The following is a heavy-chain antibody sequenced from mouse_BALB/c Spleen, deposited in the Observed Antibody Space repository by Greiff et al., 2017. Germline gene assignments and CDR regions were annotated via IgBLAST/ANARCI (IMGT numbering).Heavy chain of an antibody. Sequence: EVMLVESGPSLVKPSQTLSLTCSVTGDSITSGYWNWIRKFPGNKLEYMGYISYSGSTYYNPSLKSRISITRDTSKNQYYLQLNSVTTEDTATYYCARNYGSSYWYFDVWGAGTTVTVSS. CDR2: ISYSGST. V-gene: IGHV3-8*02. D-gene: IGHD1-1*01. CDR3: ARNYGSSYWYFDV. J-gene: IGHJ1*01. CDR1: GDSITSGY.